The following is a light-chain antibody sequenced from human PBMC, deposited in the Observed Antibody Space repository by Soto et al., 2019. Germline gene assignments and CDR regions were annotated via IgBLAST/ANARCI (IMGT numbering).Light chain of an antibody. CDR3: HQYAISPVYT. CDR1: QSVSSSY. Sequence: EIVLTQSPGTLSLSPGERATLSCRASQSVSSSYLAWYQQKPGQAPRLLIYGASSRATGIPDRFSGSGSGTEFTLTISRLEPEDFAVYYCHQYAISPVYTFGQGTKLEIK. J-gene: IGKJ2*01. CDR2: GAS. V-gene: IGKV3-20*01.